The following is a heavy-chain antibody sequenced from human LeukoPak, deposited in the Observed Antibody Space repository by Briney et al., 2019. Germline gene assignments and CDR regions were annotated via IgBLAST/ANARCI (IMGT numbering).Heavy chain of an antibody. CDR2: IYYSGST. D-gene: IGHD5-24*01. V-gene: IGHV4-59*01. Sequence: SETLSLTCTVSGGSISSYYWSWIRQPPGKGLEWIGYIYYSGSTNYNPSLKSRVTISVDTSKNQFSPKLSSVTAADTAVYYCARDRRDGYNLYYFDYWGQGTLVTVSS. CDR3: ARDRRDGYNLYYFDY. J-gene: IGHJ4*02. CDR1: GGSISSYY.